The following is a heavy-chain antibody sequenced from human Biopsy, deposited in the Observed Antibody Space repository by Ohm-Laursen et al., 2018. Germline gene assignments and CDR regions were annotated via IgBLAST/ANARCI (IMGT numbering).Heavy chain of an antibody. J-gene: IGHJ1*01. D-gene: IGHD3-9*01. V-gene: IGHV1-69*05. CDR2: NIPIFGTG. Sequence: SSVKVSCKAPGGTFSNYGVNWVRQAPGQGLEWLGGNIPIFGTGNYAQKFQDRVTVATDTSTSTATMELRSLRSDDAAVYYCATKLTGYFHHWGQGTLVIVSS. CDR1: GGTFSNYG. CDR3: ATKLTGYFHH.